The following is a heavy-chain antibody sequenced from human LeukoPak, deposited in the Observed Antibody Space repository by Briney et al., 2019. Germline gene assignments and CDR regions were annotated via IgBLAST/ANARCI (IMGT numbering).Heavy chain of an antibody. V-gene: IGHV4-59*01. Sequence: SETLSLTCTVSGASISSLYWSWIRQPPGRGLEWIAFISNSGSPTYNPSLNSRVTISLDTSKNQFSLKVNYVTAADTGVYYCASESRQLGNWGQGTLVTVSS. CDR1: GASISSLY. CDR2: ISNSGSP. J-gene: IGHJ4*02. CDR3: ASESRQLGN. D-gene: IGHD1-1*01.